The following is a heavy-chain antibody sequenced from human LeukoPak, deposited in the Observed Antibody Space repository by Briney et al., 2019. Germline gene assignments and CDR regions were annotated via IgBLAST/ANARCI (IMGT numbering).Heavy chain of an antibody. D-gene: IGHD3-3*01. Sequence: SETPSLTCTVSGGSISSYYWSWIRQPPGKGLEWIGYIYYSGSTNYNPSLKSRVTISVDTSKNQFSLKLSSVTAADTAVYYCARLSPFFRSGYIPGRAPPEYYYYYYMDVWGKGTTVTVSS. CDR1: GGSISSYY. J-gene: IGHJ6*03. CDR3: ARLSPFFRSGYIPGRAPPEYYYYYYMDV. V-gene: IGHV4-59*08. CDR2: IYYSGST.